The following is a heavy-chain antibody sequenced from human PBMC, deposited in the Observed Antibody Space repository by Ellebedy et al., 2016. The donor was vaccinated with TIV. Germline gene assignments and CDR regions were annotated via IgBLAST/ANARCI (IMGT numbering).Heavy chain of an antibody. V-gene: IGHV5-51*01. CDR2: IYGDDSDT. J-gene: IGHJ4*02. CDR1: GFSFPTSW. Sequence: GESLKISCKTSGFSFPTSWLGSVLQVPGKALEWFVIIYGDDSDTKYSPSFQGQVTISVDESITTAYLRWSSLKTSDTAMYYCARGAFSDYWGQGTLVTVSS. CDR3: ARGAFSDY. D-gene: IGHD3-16*01.